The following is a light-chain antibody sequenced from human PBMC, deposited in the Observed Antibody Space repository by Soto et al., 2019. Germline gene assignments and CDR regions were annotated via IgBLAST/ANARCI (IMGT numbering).Light chain of an antibody. Sequence: EIVLTQSPGTLSLSLGERATLSCRASQSVSSNYLAWYQQKPGQAPRLVIYDASTRATGIPDRFRGSGSGTDFTLTISRLEPEDFAVYYCYQYGNSPITFGQGTRLEIK. J-gene: IGKJ5*01. V-gene: IGKV3-20*01. CDR1: QSVSSNY. CDR3: YQYGNSPIT. CDR2: DAS.